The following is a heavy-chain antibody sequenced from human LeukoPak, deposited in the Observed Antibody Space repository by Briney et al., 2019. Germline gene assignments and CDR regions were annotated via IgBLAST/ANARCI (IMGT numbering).Heavy chain of an antibody. CDR1: GGTFSSYA. CDR2: IIPIFGTA. CDR3: ARDLGLAHPFDP. D-gene: IGHD7-27*01. Sequence: SVKVSCKASGGTFSSYAISWVRQAPGQGLEWMEGIIPIFGTANYAQKFQGRVTITADESTSTAYMELSSLRSEDTAVYYCARDLGLAHPFDPWGQGTLVTVSS. J-gene: IGHJ5*02. V-gene: IGHV1-69*13.